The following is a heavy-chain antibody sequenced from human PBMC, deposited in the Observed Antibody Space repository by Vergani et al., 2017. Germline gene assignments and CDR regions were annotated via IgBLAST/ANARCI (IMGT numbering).Heavy chain of an antibody. J-gene: IGHJ1*01. CDR3: AGRLGYCSSTSCRGYFQH. Sequence: QLQLQESGPGLVKPSETLSLTCTVSGGSISSSSYYWGWIRQPPGKGLEWIGSIYYSGSTYYNPSLKSRVTISVDTSKNQLSLKLSSVTAADTAVYYCAGRLGYCSSTSCRGYFQHWGQGTLVTVSS. V-gene: IGHV4-39*01. CDR2: IYYSGST. CDR1: GGSISSSSYY. D-gene: IGHD2-2*01.